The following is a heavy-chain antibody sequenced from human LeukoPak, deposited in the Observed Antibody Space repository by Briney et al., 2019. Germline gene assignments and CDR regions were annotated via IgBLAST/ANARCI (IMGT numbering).Heavy chain of an antibody. V-gene: IGHV1-2*02. D-gene: IGHD2-2*01. Sequence: ASVKVSCTASGYTFTGYYIHWVRQAPGQGLEWMGGINPNSGDTHYAQKFQGRVTMTRDTSSSTAYMDLNSLISDGTAVYYCARVQYQLLFEGNWFDPWGQGTLVTVSS. CDR2: INPNSGDT. J-gene: IGHJ5*02. CDR3: ARVQYQLLFEGNWFDP. CDR1: GYTFTGYY.